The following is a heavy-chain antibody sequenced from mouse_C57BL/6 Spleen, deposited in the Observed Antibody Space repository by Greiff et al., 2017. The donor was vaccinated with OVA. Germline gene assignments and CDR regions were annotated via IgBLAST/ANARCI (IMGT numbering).Heavy chain of an antibody. CDR3: TRDWDGDYFDY. Sequence: VQLQQSGAELVRPGASVTLSCKASGYTFTDYEMHWVKQTPVHGLEWIGAIDPETGGTAYNQKFKGKAILTADKSSSTAYMELRSRTSEDSAVYYCTRDWDGDYFDYWGQGTTLTVSS. D-gene: IGHD4-1*01. CDR2: IDPETGGT. J-gene: IGHJ2*01. V-gene: IGHV1-15*01. CDR1: GYTFTDYE.